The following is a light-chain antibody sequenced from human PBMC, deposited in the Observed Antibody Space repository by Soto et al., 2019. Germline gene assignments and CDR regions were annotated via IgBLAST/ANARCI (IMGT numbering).Light chain of an antibody. CDR1: QSISSY. J-gene: IGKJ1*01. V-gene: IGKV1-39*01. CDR3: QQSYSTPPT. CDR2: AAS. Sequence: IQMTQSPSSLSASVGDIVTITCRASQSISSYLNWYQQKPGKAPKLLIYAASSLQSGVPSRFSGSGSGTDFTLTISSLQPEDFATYYCQQSYSTPPTFGQGTEVDI.